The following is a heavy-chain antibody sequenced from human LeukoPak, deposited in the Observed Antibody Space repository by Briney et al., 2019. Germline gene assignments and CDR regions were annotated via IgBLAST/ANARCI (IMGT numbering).Heavy chain of an antibody. CDR1: GYTFTGYY. D-gene: IGHD3-22*01. CDR2: INPNSGGT. J-gene: IGHJ5*02. CDR3: ARDLTMMVLWSSNWFDP. Sequence: ASVKVSCKASGYTFTGYYMHWVRQAPGQGLEWMGRINPNSGGTNYAQKFQGRVTMTRDTSISTAYMELSRLRSDDTAVYYCARDLTMMVLWSSNWFDPWGQGTLVTVSS. V-gene: IGHV1-2*06.